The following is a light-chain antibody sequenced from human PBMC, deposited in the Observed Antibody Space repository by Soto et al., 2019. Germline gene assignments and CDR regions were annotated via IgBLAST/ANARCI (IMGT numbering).Light chain of an antibody. CDR2: DTS. J-gene: IGKJ1*01. CDR1: QSVSSSH. Sequence: ECELTQYPGTLSLAPGERATLSCSASQSVSSSHLAWYQQKRGQAPRLLIYDTSTRATGIPDRFSGSGSGTDFTLTISSLQPEDFATYYCQQGYSTPRTFGQRTKVDIK. V-gene: IGKV3D-20*02. CDR3: QQGYSTPRT.